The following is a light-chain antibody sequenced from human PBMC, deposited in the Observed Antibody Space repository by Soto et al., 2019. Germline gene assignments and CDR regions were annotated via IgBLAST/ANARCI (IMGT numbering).Light chain of an antibody. Sequence: DIVMTQFPDSLAVYLGERATSNCKSSQSVLSSSNNKNYLAWYQQKPGQPPKVLIYWASARESGVPDRFSGSGSGTDFTLTITSLQPDDFATYYCQQYNSYPWTFGQGTKVDIK. CDR3: QQYNSYPWT. V-gene: IGKV4-1*01. J-gene: IGKJ1*01. CDR2: WAS. CDR1: QSVLSSSNNKNY.